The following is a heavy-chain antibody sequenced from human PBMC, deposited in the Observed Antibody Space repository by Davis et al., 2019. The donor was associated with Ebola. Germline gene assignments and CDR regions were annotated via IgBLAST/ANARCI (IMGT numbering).Heavy chain of an antibody. CDR3: AKGEQYCSDISCYSFDAFGS. J-gene: IGHJ3*02. CDR2: VSVNGATT. CDR1: GFTFTNYE. V-gene: IGHV3-48*03. Sequence: GESLKISCAASGFTFTNYEINWVRQAPGKGLEWVSFVSVNGATTYYADSVKGRFTISRDNAKKSVYLQMNGLRAEDTAVYYCAKGEQYCSDISCYSFDAFGSWGQGTMVTVSS. D-gene: IGHD2-2*01.